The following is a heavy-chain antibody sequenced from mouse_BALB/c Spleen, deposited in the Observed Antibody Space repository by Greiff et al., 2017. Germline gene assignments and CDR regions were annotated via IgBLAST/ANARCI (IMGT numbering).Heavy chain of an antibody. J-gene: IGHJ4*01. CDR2: ISDGGSYT. V-gene: IGHV5-4*02. Sequence: EVQRVESGGGLVKPGGSLKLSCAASGFTFSDYYMYWVRQTPEKRLEWVATISDGGSYTYYPDSVKGRFTISRDNAKNNLYLQMSSLKSEDTAMYYCARDVGEAMDYWGQGTSVTVSS. CDR3: ARDVGEAMDY. CDR1: GFTFSDYY.